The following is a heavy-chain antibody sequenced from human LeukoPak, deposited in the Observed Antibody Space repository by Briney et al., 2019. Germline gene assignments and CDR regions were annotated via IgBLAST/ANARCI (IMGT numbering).Heavy chain of an antibody. V-gene: IGHV4-34*01. CDR2: INHSGST. CDR1: GGSFSGYY. CDR3: ARGGDWFDP. J-gene: IGHJ5*02. D-gene: IGHD3-10*01. Sequence: SETLSLTCAVYGGSFSGYYWSWIRQPPGKGLEWIGEINHSGSTNYNPSLKSRVTISVDTSKNQFSLKLSSMTAADTAVYYCARGGDWFDPWGQGTLVTVSS.